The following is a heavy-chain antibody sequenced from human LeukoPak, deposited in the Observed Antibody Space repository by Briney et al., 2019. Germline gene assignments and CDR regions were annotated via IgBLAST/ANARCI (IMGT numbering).Heavy chain of an antibody. CDR2: ISGGSTYI. Sequence: PGGSLRLSCAASGFTFSSYAMSWVRQAPGKGLEWISSISGGSTYIYYADSVRGRFTISRVNAKNSLYLQMNSLRGEDTALYYCARDDVATNGGVIADSRLFDIWGQGTMVTVSS. V-gene: IGHV3-21*01. D-gene: IGHD2-8*02. CDR3: ARDDVATNGGVIADSRLFDI. J-gene: IGHJ3*02. CDR1: GFTFSSYA.